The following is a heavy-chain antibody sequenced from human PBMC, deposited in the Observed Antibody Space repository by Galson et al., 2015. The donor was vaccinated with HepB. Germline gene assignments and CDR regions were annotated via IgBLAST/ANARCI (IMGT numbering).Heavy chain of an antibody. D-gene: IGHD2-8*01. CDR2: IGPSDSYT. J-gene: IGHJ4*02. V-gene: IGHV5-10-1*01. CDR3: AGQNGHFDY. Sequence: QSGAEVKKPGESLRISCKGYGYSFTSKWISWVRQMPGKGLEWMGRIGPSDSYTNKRPSLQGQVTISVDKSTSTVYLQWRSLKASDTAMYYCAGQNGHFDYWGQGTLVTVSS. CDR1: GYSFTSKW.